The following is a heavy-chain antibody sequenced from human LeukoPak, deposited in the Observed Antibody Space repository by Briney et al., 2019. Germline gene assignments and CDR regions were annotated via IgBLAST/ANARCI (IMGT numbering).Heavy chain of an antibody. V-gene: IGHV4-61*01. Sequence: SETLSLTCTVSGGSVSSGSYYRSWIRQPPGKGLEWIGYIYYSGSTNYNPSLKSRVTISVDTSKNQFSLKLSSVTAADTAVYYCARTYYDILTGYYYFDYWGQGTLVTVSS. CDR1: GGSVSSGSYY. CDR2: IYYSGST. CDR3: ARTYYDILTGYYYFDY. D-gene: IGHD3-9*01. J-gene: IGHJ4*02.